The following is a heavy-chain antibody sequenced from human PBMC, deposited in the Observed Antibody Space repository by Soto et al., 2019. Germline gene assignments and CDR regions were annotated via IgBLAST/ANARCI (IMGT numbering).Heavy chain of an antibody. V-gene: IGHV1-69*06. Sequence: GASVKVSCKASGGTFSSYAISWVRQAPGQGLEWMGGIIPIFGTANYAQKFQGRVTITADKSTSTAYMELSSLRSEDTAVYHCARNTGQLVPAYYYYGMDVWGQGTTVTVSS. J-gene: IGHJ6*02. CDR2: IIPIFGTA. D-gene: IGHD6-6*01. CDR1: GGTFSSYA. CDR3: ARNTGQLVPAYYYYGMDV.